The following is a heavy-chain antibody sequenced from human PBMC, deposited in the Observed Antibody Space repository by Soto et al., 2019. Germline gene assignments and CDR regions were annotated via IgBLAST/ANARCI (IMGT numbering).Heavy chain of an antibody. CDR3: VREDEKIYCSSTSCPQINWFDP. CDR1: GGSISSYY. J-gene: IGHJ5*02. D-gene: IGHD2-2*01. CDR2: IYTSGST. Sequence: SETLSLTCTVSGGSISSYYWSWIRQPAGKGLEWIGRIYTSGSTNYNPSLKSRVTMSVDTSKNQFSLKLSSVTAADTAVYYCVREDEKIYCSSTSCPQINWFDPWGQGTLVTVSS. V-gene: IGHV4-4*07.